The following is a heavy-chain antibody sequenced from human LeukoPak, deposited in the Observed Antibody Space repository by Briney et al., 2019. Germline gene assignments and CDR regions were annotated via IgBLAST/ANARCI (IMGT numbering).Heavy chain of an antibody. J-gene: IGHJ4*02. CDR1: GDSISSGASY. CDR3: ARRDVTTHRFDY. D-gene: IGHD4-17*01. V-gene: IGHV4-30-4*01. CDR2: IYHSGTS. Sequence: SETLSLTCTVSGDSISSGASYWSWIRRPPGEGLEWIGYIYHSGTSYYNPSLRSRVSISVDTSKNQFSLNVRSVTDADTAVYYCARRDVTTHRFDYWGQGALVTVSS.